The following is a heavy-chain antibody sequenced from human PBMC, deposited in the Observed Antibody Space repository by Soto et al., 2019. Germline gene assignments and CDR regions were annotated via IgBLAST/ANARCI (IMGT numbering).Heavy chain of an antibody. CDR2: IYYSGST. Sequence: PSETLSLTCTVSGGSISSSSYYWGWIRQPPGKGLEWIGSIYYSGSTYYNPSLKSRVTISVDTSKNQFSLKLSSVTAADTAVYYCAREWPVGDDAFDIWGQGTMVTVPS. CDR1: GGSISSSSYY. V-gene: IGHV4-39*02. J-gene: IGHJ3*02. CDR3: AREWPVGDDAFDI. D-gene: IGHD3-16*01.